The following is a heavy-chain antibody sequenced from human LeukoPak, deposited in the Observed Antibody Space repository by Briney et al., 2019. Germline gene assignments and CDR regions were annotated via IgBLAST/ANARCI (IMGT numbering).Heavy chain of an antibody. J-gene: IGHJ4*02. D-gene: IGHD3-22*01. Sequence: PGGSLRLSCAASGFTFSSYGMSWVRRAPGKGPEWVSAISGSGGSTYYADSVKGRFTISRDNSKNTLYLQMNSLRAEDTAVYYCAKADSSGYPYYFDYWGQGTLVTVSS. CDR2: ISGSGGST. CDR3: AKADSSGYPYYFDY. CDR1: GFTFSSYG. V-gene: IGHV3-23*01.